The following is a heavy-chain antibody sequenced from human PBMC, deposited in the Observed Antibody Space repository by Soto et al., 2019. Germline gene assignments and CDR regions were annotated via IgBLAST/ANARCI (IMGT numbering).Heavy chain of an antibody. D-gene: IGHD3-3*01. Sequence: QVQLQESGPGLVKPSETLSLTCTVSGGSISSYFWSWIRQPPGKGLEWIGYIYYSGSTNYNPSLTSRVTISVATSRDHFTLKLSSVTAADTAVDYCARGVERIFGGVDWFDPWGQGTLVTVSS. CDR1: GGSISSYF. V-gene: IGHV4-59*01. J-gene: IGHJ5*02. CDR3: ARGVERIFGGVDWFDP. CDR2: IYYSGST.